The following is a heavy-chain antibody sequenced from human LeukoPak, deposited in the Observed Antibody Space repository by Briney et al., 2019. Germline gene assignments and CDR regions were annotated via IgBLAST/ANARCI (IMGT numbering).Heavy chain of an antibody. V-gene: IGHV1-18*01. D-gene: IGHD5-24*01. CDR3: ARDVPFVEMATMAAFDI. CDR1: GYTFTSYG. J-gene: IGHJ3*02. CDR2: ISAYNGNT. Sequence: RASVKVSCKASGYTFTSYGISWVRQAPGQGLEWMGWISAYNGNTNYAQKLQGRVTMTTDTSTSTAYMELRSLRSDDTAVYYCARDVPFVEMATMAAFDIWGQGTMVTVSS.